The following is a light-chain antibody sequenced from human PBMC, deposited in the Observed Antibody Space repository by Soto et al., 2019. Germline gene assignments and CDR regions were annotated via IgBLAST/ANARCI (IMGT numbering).Light chain of an antibody. CDR1: SSNIGSNT. CDR2: SSN. V-gene: IGLV1-44*01. Sequence: QSVLTQPPSASGTPGQRVTISCSGSSSNIGSNTVNWYQQLPSMAPKLLIYSSNQRPSGVPDRFSGSKSGTSASLAISGLQSEDEADYYCSAWDDSLNVVVLGGGTKLTVL. J-gene: IGLJ2*01. CDR3: SAWDDSLNVVV.